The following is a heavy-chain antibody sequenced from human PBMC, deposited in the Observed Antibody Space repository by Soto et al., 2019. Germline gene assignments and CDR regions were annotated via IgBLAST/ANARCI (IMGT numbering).Heavy chain of an antibody. V-gene: IGHV3-74*01. CDR1: GFTFSSYW. CDR3: ARGYYYMDV. Sequence: GGSLRLSCAASGFTFSSYWMYWVRQAPGKGLVWVSRINSDGSSINYADSVKGRFTISRDNAENTLYLQMNSLGAEDTAVYYCARGYYYMDVWGKGTTVTVSS. CDR2: INSDGSSI. J-gene: IGHJ6*03.